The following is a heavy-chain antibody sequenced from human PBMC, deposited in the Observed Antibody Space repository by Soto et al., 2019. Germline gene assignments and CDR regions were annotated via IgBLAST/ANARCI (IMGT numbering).Heavy chain of an antibody. CDR3: VKETYYYGSGSYLRPYYFDY. CDR1: GFTFSSYS. Sequence: GGSLRLSCAASGFTFSSYSMNWVRQAPGKGLEYVSAISSNGGSTYYADSVKGRFTISRDNSKNTLYLQMSSLRAEDTAVYYCVKETYYYGSGSYLRPYYFDYWGQGTLVTVSS. V-gene: IGHV3-64D*06. CDR2: ISSNGGST. D-gene: IGHD3-10*01. J-gene: IGHJ4*02.